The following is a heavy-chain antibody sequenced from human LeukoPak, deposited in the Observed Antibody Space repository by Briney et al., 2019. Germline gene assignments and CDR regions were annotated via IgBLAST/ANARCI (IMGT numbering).Heavy chain of an antibody. Sequence: GGSLRLSCAASVFTFDDYAMHGVRQAPGKGLEWGSGISWNSGSIGYADSVKGRFTISRDNAKNSLYLQMNSLRAEDTALYYCAKERYYGSGSYPFDYWGQGTLVTVSS. V-gene: IGHV3-9*01. CDR1: VFTFDDYA. CDR3: AKERYYGSGSYPFDY. CDR2: ISWNSGSI. D-gene: IGHD3-10*01. J-gene: IGHJ4*02.